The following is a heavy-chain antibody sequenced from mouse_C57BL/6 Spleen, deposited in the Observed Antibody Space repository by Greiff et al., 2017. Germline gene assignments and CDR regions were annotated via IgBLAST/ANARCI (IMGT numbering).Heavy chain of an antibody. CDR3: ARSPYYYGSSPFAY. CDR2: IRNKANGYTT. V-gene: IGHV7-3*01. J-gene: IGHJ3*01. CDR1: GFTFTDYY. D-gene: IGHD1-1*01. Sequence: EVKLMESGGGLVQPGGSLSLSCAASGFTFTDYYMSWVRQPPGKALEWLGFIRNKANGYTTEYSASVKGRFTISRDNSQSILYLQMNALRAEDSATYYCARSPYYYGSSPFAYWGQGTLVTVSA.